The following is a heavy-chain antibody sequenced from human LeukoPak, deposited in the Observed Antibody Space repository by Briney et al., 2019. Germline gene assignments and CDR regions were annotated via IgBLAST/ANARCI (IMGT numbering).Heavy chain of an antibody. J-gene: IGHJ4*02. V-gene: IGHV3-48*03. CDR1: GFTFSSYE. D-gene: IGHD3-10*01. CDR2: ISSSGSTI. CDR3: SRGKPPHLYYYGSGSFYFDY. Sequence: GGSLRLSCAASGFTFSSYEMNWVRHAPGKGLESVSYISSSGSTIYYADSVKGRFTISRDNAKNSLYLQMNSLRAEDTAVYYCSRGKPPHLYYYGSGSFYFDYWGRGTLVTVSS.